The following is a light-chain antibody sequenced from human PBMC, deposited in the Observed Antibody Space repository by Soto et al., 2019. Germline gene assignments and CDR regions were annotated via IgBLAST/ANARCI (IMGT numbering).Light chain of an antibody. J-gene: IGKJ1*01. V-gene: IGKV3-20*01. CDR2: AAS. CDR3: QQYGYPSWT. CDR1: QSVDSKD. Sequence: DIVLTQSPGTLSLSPGERATLSCRASQSVDSKDLAWYQQKPGQAPRILIFAASSRATGIPDRFSGSGSGTDFTLTISRLEPGDFAVYYCQQYGYPSWTFGQGTKVEIK.